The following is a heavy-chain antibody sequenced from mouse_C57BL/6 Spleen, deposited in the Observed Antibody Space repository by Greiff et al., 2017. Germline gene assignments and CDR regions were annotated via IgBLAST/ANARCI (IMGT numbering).Heavy chain of an antibody. CDR2: IHPTSGST. J-gene: IGHJ1*03. Sequence: QVQLQQPGAELVKPGASVKLSCKASGYTFTSYWMHWVKQRPGQGLEWIGMIHPTSGSTNYNEKFKSKATLTVDKSSSTAYMQLSSLTSEDAAVYYCARNECMTTVVAPDGYCDVGGTGTTVTVAS. V-gene: IGHV1-64*01. D-gene: IGHD1-1*01. CDR3: ARNECMTTVVAPDGYCDV. CDR1: GYTFTSYW.